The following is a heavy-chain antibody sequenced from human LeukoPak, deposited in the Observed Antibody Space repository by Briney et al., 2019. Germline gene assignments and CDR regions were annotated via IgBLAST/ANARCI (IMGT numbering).Heavy chain of an antibody. CDR3: ARSPGACGGDCYSEYFQH. J-gene: IGHJ1*01. Sequence: SVKVSCKASVGTFSSYAISCVRQAPGEGLEWMGGIIHIFGTANYAQKFQGRVTITADESTSTAYMELSSLRSEDTAVYYCARSPGACGGDCYSEYFQHWGQGTLVTVSS. D-gene: IGHD2-21*02. CDR2: IIHIFGTA. V-gene: IGHV1-69*13. CDR1: VGTFSSYA.